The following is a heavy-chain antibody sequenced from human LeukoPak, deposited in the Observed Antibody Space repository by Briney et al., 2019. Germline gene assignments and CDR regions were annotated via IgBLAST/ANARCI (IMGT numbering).Heavy chain of an antibody. V-gene: IGHV1-18*01. CDR1: GYSFTSYG. CDR3: ARDGYCSGGSCYSYYYYGMDV. J-gene: IGHJ6*02. Sequence: GESLKISCKGSGYSFTSYGISWVRQAPGQGLEWMGWISAYNGNTNYAQKLQGRVTMTTDTSTSTAYMELRSLRSDGTAVYYCARDGYCSGGSCYSYYYYGMDVWGQGTTVTVSS. CDR2: ISAYNGNT. D-gene: IGHD2-15*01.